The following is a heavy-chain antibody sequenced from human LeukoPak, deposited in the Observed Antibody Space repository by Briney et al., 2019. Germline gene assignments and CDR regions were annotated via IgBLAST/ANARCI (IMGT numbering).Heavy chain of an antibody. Sequence: SETLSLTCTVSGGSSSISSYYWGWIRQPPGKGLGLIGSIYYSGSTYYNPSLKSRVTISVDTSQNQFSLQLSSVTAADTAMYYCARLAYSGWDYYYYGMDVWGQGTTVTVSS. CDR3: ARLAYSGWDYYYYGMDV. V-gene: IGHV4-39*01. CDR1: GGSSSISSYY. J-gene: IGHJ6*02. CDR2: IYYSGST. D-gene: IGHD6-19*01.